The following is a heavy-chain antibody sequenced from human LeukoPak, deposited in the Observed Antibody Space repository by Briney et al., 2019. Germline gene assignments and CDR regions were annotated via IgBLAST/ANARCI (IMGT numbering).Heavy chain of an antibody. Sequence: GGSLRLSCAASGFTFSSYAMTWVRQAPGKGLEWVSSISAGAGTYYADSVTGRFTVSRDDSKNILYLQMNSLRAEDTAVYYCAKEPKYSSSYYSDYWGQGTLVTVSS. D-gene: IGHD6-13*01. CDR2: ISAGAGT. CDR3: AKEPKYSSSYYSDY. CDR1: GFTFSSYA. J-gene: IGHJ4*02. V-gene: IGHV3-23*01.